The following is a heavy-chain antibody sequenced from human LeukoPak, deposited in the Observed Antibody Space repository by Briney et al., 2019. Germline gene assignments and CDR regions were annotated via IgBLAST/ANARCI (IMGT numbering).Heavy chain of an antibody. D-gene: IGHD3-22*01. Sequence: PGGSLRLSCVASGLTFSNYAMSWVRQAPGKGLEWVSDISGTSDRTYYSDSVKGRFTMSRDSSKSMLYLQMNSLRAEDTAIYYCAKVRMITMIAYDAFDIWGQGSMVTVSS. CDR3: AKVRMITMIAYDAFDI. V-gene: IGHV3-23*01. CDR2: ISGTSDRT. J-gene: IGHJ3*02. CDR1: GLTFSNYA.